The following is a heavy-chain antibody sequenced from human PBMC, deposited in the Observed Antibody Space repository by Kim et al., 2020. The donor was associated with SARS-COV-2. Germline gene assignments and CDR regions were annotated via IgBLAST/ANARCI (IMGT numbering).Heavy chain of an antibody. CDR2: ISGSGGST. CDR1: GFTFSSYA. V-gene: IGHV3-23*01. Sequence: GGSLRLSCAASGFTFSSYAMSWVRQAPGKGLEWVSAISGSGGSTYYADSVKGRFTISRDNSKNTLYLQMNSLRAEDTAVYYCAKDLYLEWLSHNWFDPWGQGTLVTVSS. CDR3: AKDLYLEWLSHNWFDP. J-gene: IGHJ5*02. D-gene: IGHD3-3*01.